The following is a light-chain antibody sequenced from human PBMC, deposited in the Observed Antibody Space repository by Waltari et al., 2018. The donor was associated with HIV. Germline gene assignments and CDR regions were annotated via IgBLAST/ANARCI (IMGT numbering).Light chain of an antibody. CDR3: QQYYSTPYT. CDR2: WAS. Sequence: DIVMTQSPDSLTVFLGERATIHCQPSQSVLYSSNNKNYLAWYQQKAGQPPKLLIYWASTRESGVPDRFSASGSGTDFSLTISSLQAEDVAVYYCQQYYSTPYTFGQGTKLEIK. J-gene: IGKJ2*01. CDR1: QSVLYSSNNKNY. V-gene: IGKV4-1*01.